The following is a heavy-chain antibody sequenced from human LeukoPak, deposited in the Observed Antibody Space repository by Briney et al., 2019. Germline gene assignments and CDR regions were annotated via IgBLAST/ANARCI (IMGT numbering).Heavy chain of an antibody. CDR2: ISAYNGNT. Sequence: ASVTVSCKASGYTFTSYGISWVRQAPGQGLEWMGWISAYNGNTNYAQKLQGRVTMTTDTSTSTAYMELRSLRSDDTAVYYCARSGYSSSPNWFDPWGQGTLVTVSS. CDR3: ARSGYSSSPNWFDP. V-gene: IGHV1-18*01. J-gene: IGHJ5*02. CDR1: GYTFTSYG. D-gene: IGHD6-13*01.